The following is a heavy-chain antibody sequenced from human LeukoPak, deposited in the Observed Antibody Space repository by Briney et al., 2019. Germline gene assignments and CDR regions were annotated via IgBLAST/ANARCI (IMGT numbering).Heavy chain of an antibody. CDR1: GYSFTSYW. Sequence: GESLKISCKGSGYSFTSYWIGWVRQMPGKGLECMGIIYPGDSDTRYSPSFQGQVTISADKSTSTAYLQWSSLKASDTAMYYCARQLSSTWYSDYWGQGTLVTISS. V-gene: IGHV5-51*01. CDR3: ARQLSSTWYSDY. D-gene: IGHD6-13*01. CDR2: IYPGDSDT. J-gene: IGHJ4*02.